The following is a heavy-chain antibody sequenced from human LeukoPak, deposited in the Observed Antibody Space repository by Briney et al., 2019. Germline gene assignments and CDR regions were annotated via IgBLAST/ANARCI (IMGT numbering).Heavy chain of an antibody. J-gene: IGHJ4*02. CDR2: INPNSGGT. Sequence: ASVKVSCKASGYTFTGYYMHWVRQAPGQGLEWMGWINPNSGGTNYAQKFQGRVTMTRDTSISTAYMELSSLRSEDTAVYYCARSGVVDYLFDYWGQGTLVTVSS. D-gene: IGHD3-16*01. CDR1: GYTFTGYY. V-gene: IGHV1-2*02. CDR3: ARSGVVDYLFDY.